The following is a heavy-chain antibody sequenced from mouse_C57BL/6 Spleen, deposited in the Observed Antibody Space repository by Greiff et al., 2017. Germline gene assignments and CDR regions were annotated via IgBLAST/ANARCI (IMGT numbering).Heavy chain of an antibody. V-gene: IGHV1-80*01. CDR1: GYAFSSYW. CDR2: IYPGDGDT. CDR3: ARPRQLQFAY. D-gene: IGHD3-2*01. Sequence: QVQLQQSGAELVKPGASVKISCKASGYAFSSYWMHWVKQRPGKGLEWIGQIYPGDGDTNYNGKFKGKATLTADKSSSTAYMQLSSLTAEDSAVYFWARPRQLQFAYWGQGTLVTVSA. J-gene: IGHJ3*01.